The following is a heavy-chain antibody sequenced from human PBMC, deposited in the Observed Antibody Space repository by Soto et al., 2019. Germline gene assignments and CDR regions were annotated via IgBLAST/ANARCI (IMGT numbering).Heavy chain of an antibody. CDR2: IYYSGST. J-gene: IGHJ4*02. V-gene: IGHV4-59*01. Sequence: SETLSLTCTVSGGSISSYYWSWIRQPPGKGLEWIGYIYYSGSTNYHPSLKSRVTISVDTSKNQFSLKLSSVTAADTAVYYCARVRYSLLDYWGQGTLVTVSS. D-gene: IGHD1-1*01. CDR1: GGSISSYY. CDR3: ARVRYSLLDY.